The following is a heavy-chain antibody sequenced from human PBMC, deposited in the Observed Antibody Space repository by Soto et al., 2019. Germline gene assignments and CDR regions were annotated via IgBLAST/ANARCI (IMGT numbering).Heavy chain of an antibody. Sequence: SVKVSCKASGGTFSSYTISWVQQAPGQGLEWMGRIIPILGIANYAQKFQGRVTITADKSTSTAYMELSSLRSEDTAVYYCARALYYDSSGYTPAAFDIWGQGTMVTVSS. CDR3: ARALYYDSSGYTPAAFDI. D-gene: IGHD3-22*01. V-gene: IGHV1-69*02. CDR2: IIPILGIA. J-gene: IGHJ3*02. CDR1: GGTFSSYT.